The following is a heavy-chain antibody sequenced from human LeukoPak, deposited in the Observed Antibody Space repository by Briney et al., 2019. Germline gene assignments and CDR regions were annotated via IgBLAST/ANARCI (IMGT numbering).Heavy chain of an antibody. CDR1: GYTFTSYG. CDR2: ISAYNGNT. D-gene: IGHD6-13*01. Sequence: ASVKVSCKASGYTFTSYGISWVRQAPGQGLERMGWISAYNGNTNYAQKLQGRVTMTTDTSTSTAYMELRSLRSDDTAVYYCARGRYSSSWRQKYNWFDPWGQGTLVTVSS. J-gene: IGHJ5*02. CDR3: ARGRYSSSWRQKYNWFDP. V-gene: IGHV1-18*01.